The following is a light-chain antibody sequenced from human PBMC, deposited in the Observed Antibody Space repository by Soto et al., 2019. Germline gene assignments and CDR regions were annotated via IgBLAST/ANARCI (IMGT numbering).Light chain of an antibody. Sequence: QLVLTQSPSASASLGASVRLTCTLSSGHSNYAIAWHQQQPEKGPRYLMKLNSDGSHSKGDGIPDRFSGSSSGAERYLTISSLQSEDEADYYCQTWGTGIHVVFGGGTKRTVL. CDR3: QTWGTGIHVV. J-gene: IGLJ2*01. V-gene: IGLV4-69*01. CDR1: SGHSNYA. CDR2: LNSDGSH.